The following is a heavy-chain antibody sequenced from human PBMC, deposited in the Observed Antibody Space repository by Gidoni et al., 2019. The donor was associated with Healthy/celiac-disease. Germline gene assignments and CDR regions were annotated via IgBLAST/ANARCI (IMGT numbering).Heavy chain of an antibody. J-gene: IGHJ4*02. D-gene: IGHD7-27*01. V-gene: IGHV3-7*01. CDR3: ARGENWGSLYYFDY. CDR1: GFTFSSYW. CDR2: IKQDGSEK. Sequence: EVQLVESGGGLVQPGGSLRLSCAASGFTFSSYWMSWVRQAPGKGLEWVANIKQDGSEKYYVDSVKGRFTISRDNAKNSLYLQMNSLRAEDTAVYYCARGENWGSLYYFDYWGQGTLVTVSS.